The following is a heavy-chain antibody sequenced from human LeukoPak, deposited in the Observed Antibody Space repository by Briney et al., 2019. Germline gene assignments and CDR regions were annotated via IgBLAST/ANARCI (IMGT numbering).Heavy chain of an antibody. CDR1: GYTFTGYY. D-gene: IGHD3-10*01. J-gene: IGHJ6*02. V-gene: IGHV1-2*02. Sequence: GASVKVSCKASGYTFTGYYMYWVRQAPGQGLEWMGWINPNSGGTNYAQKFQGRVTMTRDTSISTAYMELSRLRSDDTAVYYCASVYYGSGSYPRLYYYYGMDVWGQGTTVTVSS. CDR3: ASVYYGSGSYPRLYYYYGMDV. CDR2: INPNSGGT.